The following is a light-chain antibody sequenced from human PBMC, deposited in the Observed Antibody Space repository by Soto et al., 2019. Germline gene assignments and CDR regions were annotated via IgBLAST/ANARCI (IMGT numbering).Light chain of an antibody. CDR2: DSY. Sequence: EVVLTQSPDTLSLSAGERATLSCRTSHSVAIYVAWYQQKPGQAPRLLIYDSYNRVTGIPTRFSGSGSGTDFTLTISSLEPADSAIYYCQQRKDWPPLTFGGGTKVEIK. CDR3: QQRKDWPPLT. V-gene: IGKV3-11*01. J-gene: IGKJ4*01. CDR1: HSVAIY.